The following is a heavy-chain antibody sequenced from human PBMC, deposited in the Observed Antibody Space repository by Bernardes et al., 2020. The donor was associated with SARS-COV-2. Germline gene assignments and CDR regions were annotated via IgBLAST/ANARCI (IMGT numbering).Heavy chain of an antibody. Sequence: SETLSLTCTVSGGSISSYYWSWIRQPPGKGLEWIGYIYSSGSTNYNPSLKSRVTISVDTSKNQFSLKLSSVTAADTAVYYCARHNRGTVAGFDAFDYWGQGTLVTVSS. CDR2: IYSSGST. V-gene: IGHV4-59*08. CDR1: GGSISSYY. D-gene: IGHD6-19*01. CDR3: ARHNRGTVAGFDAFDY. J-gene: IGHJ4*02.